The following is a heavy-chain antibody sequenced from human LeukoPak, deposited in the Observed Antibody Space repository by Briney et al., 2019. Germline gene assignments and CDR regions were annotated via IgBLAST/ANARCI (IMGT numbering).Heavy chain of an antibody. CDR1: GSSISSSGHY. CDR3: ARASVLTGLRLISPVCYFDY. J-gene: IGHJ4*02. D-gene: IGHD3-9*01. CDR2: IHYTGST. Sequence: SETLSLTRDVSGSSISSSGHYWGWIRQPPGKGLEWIANIHYTGSTYYNPSLKSRVTISVDTSKNQLSLRLSSVTAADTAVYYCARASVLTGLRLISPVCYFDYWGQGTLVTVSS. V-gene: IGHV4-39*07.